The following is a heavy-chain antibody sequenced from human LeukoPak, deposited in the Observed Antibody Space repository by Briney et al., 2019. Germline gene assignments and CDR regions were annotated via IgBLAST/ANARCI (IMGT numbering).Heavy chain of an antibody. V-gene: IGHV3-7*01. CDR3: ARDWELSRDY. J-gene: IGHJ4*02. Sequence: GGSLRLSCAASGFTFSTYAMSWVRQAPGKGLEWVANINEGGSAEYYAESVKGRFTISRDNAKNSVHLQMNSLRAEDTAVYYCARDWELSRDYWGQGTLVTVSS. CDR2: INEGGSAE. CDR1: GFTFSTYA. D-gene: IGHD1-7*01.